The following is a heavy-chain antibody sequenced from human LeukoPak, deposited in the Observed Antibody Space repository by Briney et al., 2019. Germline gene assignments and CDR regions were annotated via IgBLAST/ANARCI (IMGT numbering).Heavy chain of an antibody. CDR3: ARDQDGGKYYYESSGYSH. J-gene: IGHJ4*02. CDR1: GFTFSSYG. D-gene: IGHD3-22*01. V-gene: IGHV3-21*01. Sequence: GGSLRLSCAASGFTFSSYGLNWVRQAPGKGLEWVSTISSGGHIYYEDSVKGRFTISRDNAKNSLYLQMNSLRAEDTAVYYCARDQDGGKYYYESSGYSHWGQGILVTVFS. CDR2: ISSGGHI.